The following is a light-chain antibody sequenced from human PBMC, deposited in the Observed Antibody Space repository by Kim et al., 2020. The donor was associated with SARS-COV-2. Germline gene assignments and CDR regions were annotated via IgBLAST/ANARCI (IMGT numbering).Light chain of an antibody. J-gene: IGKJ4*01. CDR3: QQYGSWTLT. Sequence: VSPGESATLSCRASQSIDSNLAWYEQKPGQSPRLVIYGASTRATGVPARFSGSGSGTEFTLTISSLQSEDFAFYYCQQYGSWTLTFGGGTKVDIK. CDR1: QSIDSN. CDR2: GAS. V-gene: IGKV3-15*01.